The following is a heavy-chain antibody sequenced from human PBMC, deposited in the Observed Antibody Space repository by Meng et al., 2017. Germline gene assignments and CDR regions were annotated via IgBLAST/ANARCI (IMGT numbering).Heavy chain of an antibody. V-gene: IGHV4-34*01. CDR1: GGSFSGYY. CDR2: INHSGST. CDR3: ARVGSFLRDY. Sequence: VQLPQGGAGLLKPSETLSLTCAGYGGSFSGYYWSWIRQPPGKGLEWIGEINHSGSTNYNPSLKSRVTISVDTSKNQFALKLSSVTAADTAVYYCARVGSFLRDYWGQGTLVTVSS. J-gene: IGHJ4*02. D-gene: IGHD2/OR15-2a*01.